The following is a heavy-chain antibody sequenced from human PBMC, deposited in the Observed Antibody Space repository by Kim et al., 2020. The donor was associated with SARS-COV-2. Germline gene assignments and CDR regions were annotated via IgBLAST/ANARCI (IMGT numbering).Heavy chain of an antibody. CDR2: IWYDGSKK. V-gene: IGHV3-33*01. Sequence: GGSLRLSCAASGFSFSNYGMHWVRQAPGKGLEWVALIWYDGSKKYYTDSVKGRFTISRDSSKNTLYLQMNSLRAEDTAVYYCARAIAPRWGFDYWGQVTL. J-gene: IGHJ4*02. CDR3: ARAIAPRWGFDY. D-gene: IGHD6-6*01. CDR1: GFSFSNYG.